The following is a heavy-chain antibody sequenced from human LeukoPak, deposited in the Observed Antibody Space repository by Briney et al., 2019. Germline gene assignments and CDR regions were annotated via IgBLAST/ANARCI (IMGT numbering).Heavy chain of an antibody. CDR3: ARGRRVLPDAFDI. J-gene: IGHJ3*02. V-gene: IGHV4-34*01. D-gene: IGHD3-10*01. CDR2: INHSGST. Sequence: PSETLSLTCAVYGGSFSGYYWSWIRQPPGKGLEWIGEINHSGSTNYNPSLKSRVTISVDTSKNQFSLKLSSVTAADTAVYYCARGRRVLPDAFDIWGQGTMVIVSS. CDR1: GGSFSGYY.